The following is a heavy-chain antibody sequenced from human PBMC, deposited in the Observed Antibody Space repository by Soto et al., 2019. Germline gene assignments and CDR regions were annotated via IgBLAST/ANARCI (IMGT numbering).Heavy chain of an antibody. J-gene: IGHJ6*02. CDR2: ISTTSTYT. Sequence: PGGSLRLSCAASGFTFSDYYMSWIRQAPGKGLEWISYISTTSTYTDYADSVKDRFTISRDNAKKSVYLQMVALRAEDTAVYYCARDYGILTTHYGMDVWGQGTTVTVSS. V-gene: IGHV3-11*05. CDR3: ARDYGILTTHYGMDV. CDR1: GFTFSDYY. D-gene: IGHD3-9*01.